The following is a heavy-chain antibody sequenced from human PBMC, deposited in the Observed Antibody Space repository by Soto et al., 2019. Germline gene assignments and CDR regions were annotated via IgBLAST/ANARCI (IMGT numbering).Heavy chain of an antibody. CDR2: IIPIFGTA. J-gene: IGHJ6*02. CDR3: AKGEGSGYYSGYYYGMDV. D-gene: IGHD3-22*01. CDR1: GGTFSSYA. V-gene: IGHV1-69*13. Sequence: ASVKVSCKASGGTFSSYAISWVRQAPGQGLEWMGGIIPIFGTANYAQKFQGRVTITADESTSTAYMELSSLRSEDTAVYYCAKGEGSGYYSGYYYGMDVWGQGTTVTVSS.